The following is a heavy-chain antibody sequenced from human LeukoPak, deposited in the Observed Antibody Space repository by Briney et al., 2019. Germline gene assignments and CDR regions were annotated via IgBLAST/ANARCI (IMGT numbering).Heavy chain of an antibody. V-gene: IGHV1-2*02. CDR2: INPNSGGK. D-gene: IGHD3-16*01. Sequence: ASVKVSCKASGYTFTGYYMHWVRQAPGQGLEWMGWINPNSGGKNYAQKFQGRVTMTRDTSISTAYMELSRLRSDDTAVYYCATRIMGYYGMDVWGQGTTVTVSS. J-gene: IGHJ6*02. CDR3: ATRIMGYYGMDV. CDR1: GYTFTGYY.